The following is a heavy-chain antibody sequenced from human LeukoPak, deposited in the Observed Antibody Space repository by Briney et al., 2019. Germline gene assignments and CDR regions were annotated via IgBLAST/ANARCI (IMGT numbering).Heavy chain of an antibody. CDR3: ARETSTGKYPQNVPDY. CDR1: GFTFSSYW. Sequence: QLGGSLRLSCAASGFTFSSYWMHWVRQAPGKGLVWVSRINSDGSSIAYADSVQGRFTISRDNAKNTLYLQVSSLSVEDTAVYYCARETSTGKYPQNVPDYWGQGTLVTVPS. J-gene: IGHJ4*02. V-gene: IGHV3-74*01. D-gene: IGHD2-8*02. CDR2: INSDGSSI.